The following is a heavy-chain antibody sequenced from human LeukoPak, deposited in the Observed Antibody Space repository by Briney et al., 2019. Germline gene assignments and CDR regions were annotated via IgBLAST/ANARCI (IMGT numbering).Heavy chain of an antibody. CDR3: AKDGALEYYYYMDV. V-gene: IGHV3-30*02. CDR1: GFTFSSYG. J-gene: IGHJ6*03. D-gene: IGHD1-1*01. CDR2: IRYDGSNK. Sequence: GGSLRLSCAASGFTFSSYGMHWVRQAPGKGLEWVAFIRYDGSNKYYADSVKGRFTISRDNSKNTLYLQMNSLRAEDTAVYYCAKDGALEYYYYMDVWGKGTTVTISS.